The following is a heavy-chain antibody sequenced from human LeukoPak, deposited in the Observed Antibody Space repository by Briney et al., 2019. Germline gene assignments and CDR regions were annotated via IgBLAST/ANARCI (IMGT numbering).Heavy chain of an antibody. CDR3: AIFLQEESSNLGAFDI. CDR2: INHSGST. D-gene: IGHD3-16*02. CDR1: GGSFSGYY. J-gene: IGHJ3*02. V-gene: IGHV4-34*01. Sequence: SETLSLTCAVYGGSFSGYYWSWIRQPPGKGLEWIGEINHSGSTNYNPSLKSRVTISVDTSKNQFSLKLSSVTAADTAVYYCAIFLQEESSNLGAFDIWGQGTMVTVSS.